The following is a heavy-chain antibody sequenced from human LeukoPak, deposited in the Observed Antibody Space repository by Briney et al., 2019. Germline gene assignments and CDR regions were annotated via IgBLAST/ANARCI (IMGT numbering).Heavy chain of an antibody. CDR2: ISGGGGST. CDR1: GFTFTSYS. J-gene: IGHJ4*02. CDR3: AKGGKWDVTPFDY. D-gene: IGHD1-26*01. Sequence: GGPLRLSCAASGFTFTSYSMNWVRQAPGKGLEWVSTISGGGGSTYYADSVKGRFTISRDNSKNTLYLQVNSLRAEDTAVYYCAKGGKWDVTPFDYWGQGTLVTVSS. V-gene: IGHV3-23*01.